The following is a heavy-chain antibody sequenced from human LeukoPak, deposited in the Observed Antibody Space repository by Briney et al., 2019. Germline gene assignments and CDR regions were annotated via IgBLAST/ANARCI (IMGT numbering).Heavy chain of an antibody. CDR2: IYHSGST. J-gene: IGHJ5*02. D-gene: IGHD4-17*01. V-gene: IGHV4-38-2*01. Sequence: SETLSLTCAVSGYSISSGYYWGWIRQPPGKGLEWIGSIYHSGSTYYNPSLKSRVTISVDTSKNQFSLKLSSVTAADTAVYYCARGGYGDPYNWFDPWGQGTLVTVSS. CDR1: GYSISSGYY. CDR3: ARGGYGDPYNWFDP.